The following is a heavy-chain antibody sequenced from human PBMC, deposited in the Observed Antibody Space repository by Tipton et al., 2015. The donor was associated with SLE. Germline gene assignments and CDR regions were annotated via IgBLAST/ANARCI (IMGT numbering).Heavy chain of an antibody. J-gene: IGHJ5*02. V-gene: IGHV4-59*04. Sequence: TLSLTCIVSRESINDYYWNWIRQPPGKGLEWIGSIYYTGTTTYYNSFLKSRVTMSVDTSKNQFSLRLTSVIAADTAVYYCARLHGYSYGLNWFDPWGQGTLISVSS. D-gene: IGHD5-18*01. CDR3: ARLHGYSYGLNWFDP. CDR2: IYYTGTTT. CDR1: RESINDYY.